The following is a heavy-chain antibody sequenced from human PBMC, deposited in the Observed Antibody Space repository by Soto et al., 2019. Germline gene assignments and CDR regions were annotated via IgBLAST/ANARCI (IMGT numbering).Heavy chain of an antibody. V-gene: IGHV1-46*01. J-gene: IGHJ6*02. CDR1: GYTSTSYY. CDR2: INPSGGIT. D-gene: IGHD2-2*01. CDR3: ARDRSLVVAPSATPHDSCGMDV. Sequence: QEQLVQSGAEVKKPGASVKVSCKAFGYTSTSYYMHWVRQAPGQGLEWMGIINPSGGITSYAQKFQGRVTMTRDTSTGTLYTELSYLTYEDTAVYYCARDRSLVVAPSATPHDSCGMDVWGQGTTVTVSS.